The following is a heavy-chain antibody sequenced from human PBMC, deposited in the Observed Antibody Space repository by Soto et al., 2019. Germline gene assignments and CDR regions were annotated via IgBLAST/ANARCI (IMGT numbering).Heavy chain of an antibody. CDR3: ARDPYGGYRAFDN. CDR1: GGSISTGGHY. Sequence: QVQLQESGPGPVKPSETLSLTCTVSGGSISTGGHYWHWIRQRPGKGLEWIGYIYYSGGTYSSPSLRSRVTISVDTSKNQFSLKLNSVTAADMAVYYCARDPYGGYRAFDNWGQGTLVTVSS. V-gene: IGHV4-31*03. J-gene: IGHJ4*02. CDR2: IYYSGGT. D-gene: IGHD2-2*01.